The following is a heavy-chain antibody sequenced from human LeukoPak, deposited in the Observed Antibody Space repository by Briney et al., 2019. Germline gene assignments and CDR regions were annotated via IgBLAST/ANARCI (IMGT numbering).Heavy chain of an antibody. J-gene: IGHJ4*02. CDR3: AKEREMATIFLDY. V-gene: IGHV4-34*01. CDR1: GGSFSGYY. CDR2: INHSGST. D-gene: IGHD5-24*01. Sequence: PSETLSLTCAVYGGSFSGYYWSWIRQPPGKGLEWIGEINHSGSTNYNPSLKSRVTISVDTSKNQFSLKLSSVTAADTAVYYCAKEREMATIFLDYWGQGTLVTVSS.